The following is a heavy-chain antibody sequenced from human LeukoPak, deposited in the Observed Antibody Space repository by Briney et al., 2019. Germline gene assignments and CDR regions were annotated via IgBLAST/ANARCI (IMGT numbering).Heavy chain of an antibody. Sequence: SETPSLTCTVSGGSISSSSYYWGWIREPPGKGLEWIGSIYYSGSTYYNPSLKSRVTISVDTSKNQFSLKLSSVTAADTAVYYCARADQRLYSSGWTYYFDYWGQGTLVTVSS. CDR3: ARADQRLYSSGWTYYFDY. D-gene: IGHD6-19*01. CDR2: IYYSGST. V-gene: IGHV4-39*07. J-gene: IGHJ4*02. CDR1: GGSISSSSYY.